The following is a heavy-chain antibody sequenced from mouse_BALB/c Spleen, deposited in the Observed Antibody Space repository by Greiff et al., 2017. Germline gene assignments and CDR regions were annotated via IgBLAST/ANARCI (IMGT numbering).Heavy chain of an antibody. V-gene: IGHV1-15*01. CDR1: GYTFTDYE. D-gene: IGHD1-1*01. CDR3: TRWGITTGCEAMDY. Sequence: QVHVKQSGAELVRPGASVTLSCKASGYTFTDYEMRWVKQRPVHGLEWIGAIDPETGGTAYNQKFKGKATLTADKSSSTTYMELRSLTSEDSAVYYCTRWGITTGCEAMDYWGQGTSVTVSA. J-gene: IGHJ4*01. CDR2: IDPETGGT.